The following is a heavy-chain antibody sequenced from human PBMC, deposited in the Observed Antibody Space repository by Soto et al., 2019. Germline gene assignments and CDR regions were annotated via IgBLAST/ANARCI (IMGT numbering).Heavy chain of an antibody. J-gene: IGHJ4*02. D-gene: IGHD3-3*01. CDR2: ISGSGGST. Sequence: GGSLRLSCAASGFTFSSYAMSWVRQAPGKGLEWVSAISGSGGSTYYADSVKGRFTISRDNSKNTLYLQMNSLRAEDTAVYYCAKWDYYDFWSGYYHLFDYWRQGTLVTVSS. CDR1: GFTFSSYA. CDR3: AKWDYYDFWSGYYHLFDY. V-gene: IGHV3-23*01.